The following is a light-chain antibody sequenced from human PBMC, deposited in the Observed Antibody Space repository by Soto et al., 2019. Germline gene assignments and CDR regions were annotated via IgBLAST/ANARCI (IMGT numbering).Light chain of an antibody. J-gene: IGLJ1*01. CDR2: EGS. V-gene: IGLV2-23*01. Sequence: QSALTQPASVSGSPGQSSTISCTGTSSDVGSYNLVSWYQQHPGKAPKLMIYEGSKRPSGSSNRFSGSKSGNTASLTISGLQAEDEAEYYCCSYADSSRIYVFGSGTQVTVL. CDR1: SSDVGSYNL. CDR3: CSYADSSRIYV.